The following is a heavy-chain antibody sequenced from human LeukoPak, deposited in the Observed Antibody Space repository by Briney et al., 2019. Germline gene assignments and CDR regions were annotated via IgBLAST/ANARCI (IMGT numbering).Heavy chain of an antibody. Sequence: PGGTLRLSCAASGFTFSSYGMSWVRQAPGKGLEWVSAISGSGGSTYYADSVKGRFTISRDNSKNTLYLQMNSLRAEDTALYYCARAENAYYDFWSGLSDWGQGTLVTVSS. D-gene: IGHD3-3*01. CDR3: ARAENAYYDFWSGLSD. V-gene: IGHV3-23*01. CDR2: ISGSGGST. CDR1: GFTFSSYG. J-gene: IGHJ4*02.